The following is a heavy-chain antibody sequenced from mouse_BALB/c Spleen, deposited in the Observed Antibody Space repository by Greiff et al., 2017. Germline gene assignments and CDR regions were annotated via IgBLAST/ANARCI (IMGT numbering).Heavy chain of an antibody. J-gene: IGHJ4*01. Sequence: VQLQQPGAELVKPGASVKLSCKASGYTFTSYYMYWVKQRPGQGLEWIGGINPSNGGTNFNEKFKSKATLTVDKSSSTAYMQLSSLTSEDSAVYYCTREGLLRRGYYAMDYWGQGTSVTVSS. D-gene: IGHD1-1*01. CDR3: TREGLLRRGYYAMDY. CDR2: INPSNGGT. V-gene: IGHV1S81*02. CDR1: GYTFTSYY.